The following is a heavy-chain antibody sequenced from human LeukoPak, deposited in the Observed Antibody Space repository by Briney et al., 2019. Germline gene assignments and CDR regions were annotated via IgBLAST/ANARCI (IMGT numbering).Heavy chain of an antibody. CDR3: ARDVGNLDY. CDR2: INGDGIST. Sequence: PGGSLRLSCAASGFTFSNYWMHWVRHAPGKGLVWVSRINGDGISTGYADSVKGRFTVSRDNAKKTLYLQMNSLRAEDTAVYYCARDVGNLDYWGQGTLVTVSS. V-gene: IGHV3-74*01. J-gene: IGHJ4*02. CDR1: GFTFSNYW.